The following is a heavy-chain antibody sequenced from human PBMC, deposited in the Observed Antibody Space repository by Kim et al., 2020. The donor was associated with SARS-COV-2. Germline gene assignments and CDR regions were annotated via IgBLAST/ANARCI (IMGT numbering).Heavy chain of an antibody. J-gene: IGHJ4*02. CDR2: ISWNSGSI. CDR1: GFTFDDYA. Sequence: GGSLRLSCAASGFTFDDYAMHWVRQAPGKGLEWVSGISWNSGSIGYADSVKGRFTISRDNAKNSLYLQMNSLRAEDTALYYCAKGIHRRYAVVVDYWGQGTLVTVSS. D-gene: IGHD1-1*01. CDR3: AKGIHRRYAVVVDY. V-gene: IGHV3-9*01.